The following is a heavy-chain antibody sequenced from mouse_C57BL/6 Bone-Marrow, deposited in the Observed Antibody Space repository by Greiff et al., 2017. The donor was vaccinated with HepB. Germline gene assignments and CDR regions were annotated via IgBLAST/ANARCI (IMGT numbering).Heavy chain of an antibody. D-gene: IGHD1-2*01. CDR2: IDPSDSYT. CDR1: GYTFTSYW. CDR3: ARYGLRPDY. Sequence: QVQLQQPGAELVRPGTSVKLSCKASGYTFTSYWMHWVKQRPGQGLEWIGVIDPSDSYTNYNQKFKGKATLTVDTSSSTAYMQLSSLTSEDSAVYYCARYGLRPDYWGQGTTLTVSS. J-gene: IGHJ2*01. V-gene: IGHV1-59*01.